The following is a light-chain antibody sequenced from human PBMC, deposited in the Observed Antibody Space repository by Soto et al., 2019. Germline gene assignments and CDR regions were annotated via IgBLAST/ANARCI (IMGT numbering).Light chain of an antibody. CDR3: QQSYSTPVA. J-gene: IGKJ1*01. Sequence: DIQMTQSPSSLSASVGDRVTITCRARQSISSYLNWYQQKPGKAPKLLIYDASSLHSGVPSRFSGSGSETDFTLAISSLQPEDFATYYCQQSYSTPVAFGQGTKVEIK. CDR1: QSISSY. V-gene: IGKV1-39*01. CDR2: DAS.